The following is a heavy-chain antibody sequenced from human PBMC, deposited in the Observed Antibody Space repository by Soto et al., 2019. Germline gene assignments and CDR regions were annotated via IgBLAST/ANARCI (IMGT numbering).Heavy chain of an antibody. CDR1: GGTFSSYA. D-gene: IGHD3-9*01. CDR3: ARAGRYFDWLLSSFSARYYADGMDV. V-gene: IGHV1-69*06. Sequence: QVQLVQSGAEVKKPGSSVKVSCKASGGTFSSYAISWVRQAPGQGLEWMGGIIPIFGTANYAQKFQGRVTITADKSTSTAYVELSSLRSEDKAVYYCARAGRYFDWLLSSFSARYYADGMDVWGQGTTVTVSS. J-gene: IGHJ6*02. CDR2: IIPIFGTA.